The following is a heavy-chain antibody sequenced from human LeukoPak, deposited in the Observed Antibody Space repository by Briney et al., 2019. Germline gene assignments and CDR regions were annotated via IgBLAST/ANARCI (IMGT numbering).Heavy chain of an antibody. D-gene: IGHD6-13*01. CDR3: ARSPYSSSWYGFGY. J-gene: IGHJ4*02. CDR2: IIPIFGTA. Sequence: SVKVSCKASGGTFSSYAINWVRQAPGQGLEWMGGIIPIFGTANYAQKFQGRVTITTDVSTSTAYMELSSLRSDDTAVYYCARSPYSSSWYGFGYWGQGTLVTVSS. CDR1: GGTFSSYA. V-gene: IGHV1-69*05.